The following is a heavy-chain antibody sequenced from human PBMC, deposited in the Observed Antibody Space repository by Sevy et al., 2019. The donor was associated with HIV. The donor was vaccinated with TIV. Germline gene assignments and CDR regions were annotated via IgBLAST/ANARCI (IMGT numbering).Heavy chain of an antibody. CDR2: INNDGSNT. Sequence: GGSLRLSCAASGFTFGNYWMHWVRQAPWKGLVWISRINNDGSNTNYADSVKGRFTTSRDNAKNTLYLQMNSLRAEDTAVYYCGREMISMVPGVPDAFDIWGQGTMVTVSS. V-gene: IGHV3-74*01. J-gene: IGHJ3*02. CDR1: GFTFGNYW. D-gene: IGHD3-10*01. CDR3: GREMISMVPGVPDAFDI.